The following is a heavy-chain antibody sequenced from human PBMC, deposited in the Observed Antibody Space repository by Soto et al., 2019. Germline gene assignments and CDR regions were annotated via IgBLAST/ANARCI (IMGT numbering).Heavy chain of an antibody. CDR1: GFSISTAGYF. CDR3: SRDLVIRGIGAFDH. J-gene: IGHJ4*02. D-gene: IGHD3-10*01. CDR2: IHNSGTT. Sequence: QVQLQESGPGLVKPSQTLSLTCTVSGFSISTAGYFWNWIRQHPGKGLEWIGSIHNSGTTDYNPSLKSRLSLSMDTSNNLLFLSLSSVTAADTAVYYCSRDLVIRGIGAFDHWGQGTLVTISS. V-gene: IGHV4-31*03.